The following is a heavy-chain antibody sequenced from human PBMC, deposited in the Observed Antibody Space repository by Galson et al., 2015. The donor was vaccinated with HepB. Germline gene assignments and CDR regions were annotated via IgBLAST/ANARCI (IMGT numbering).Heavy chain of an antibody. V-gene: IGHV3-23*01. CDR1: GFRFSNYA. J-gene: IGHJ4*02. CDR2: VSGTGGTT. Sequence: SLRLSCAVSGFRFSNYAMSWVRQAPGKGLEWVSGVSGTGGTTYYADSVKGRFTVSRDNYKNTLYLQMNSLRADDTAMYYCAKGLDPDSWGQGILVTVSS. CDR3: AKGLDPDS. D-gene: IGHD3-16*01.